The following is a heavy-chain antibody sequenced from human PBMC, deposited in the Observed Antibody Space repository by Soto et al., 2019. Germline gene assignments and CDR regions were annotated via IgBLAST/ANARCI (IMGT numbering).Heavy chain of an antibody. J-gene: IGHJ6*02. D-gene: IGHD2-15*01. CDR3: ARDRKDIVVVVAANYYYYYGMDV. Sequence: QVQLVQSGAEVKKPGASVKVSCKASGYTFTGYYMHWVRQAPGQGLEWMGWINPNSGGTNYAQKYQGGGTMTRNTSISTAYMELRRLRSDDTAVYYCARDRKDIVVVVAANYYYYYGMDVWGQGTTVTVSS. V-gene: IGHV1-2*02. CDR2: INPNSGGT. CDR1: GYTFTGYY.